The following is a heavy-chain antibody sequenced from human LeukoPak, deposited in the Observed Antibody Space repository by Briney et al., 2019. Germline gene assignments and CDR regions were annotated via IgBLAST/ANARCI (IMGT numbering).Heavy chain of an antibody. V-gene: IGHV3-11*01. CDR1: GFTFSDYY. J-gene: IGHJ4*02. CDR3: AKIPVSYSSGWSNFDY. D-gene: IGHD6-19*01. Sequence: GGSLRLSCAASGFTFSDYYMSWIRQAPGKGLERVSYISSSGSTIYYADSVKGRFTISRDNSKNTLYLQMNSLRAEDTAVYYCAKIPVSYSSGWSNFDYWGQGTLVTVSS. CDR2: ISSSGSTI.